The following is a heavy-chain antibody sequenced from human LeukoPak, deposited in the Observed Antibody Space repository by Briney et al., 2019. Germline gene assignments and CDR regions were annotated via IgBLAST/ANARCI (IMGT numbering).Heavy chain of an antibody. D-gene: IGHD1-26*01. CDR2: FDPEDGET. J-gene: IGHJ4*02. CDR1: GYTLTELS. V-gene: IGHV1-24*01. CDR3: ATSGAVAGTGIVGATGPPRFDY. Sequence: ASVKVSCKVSGYTLTELSMHWVRQAPGKGFEWMGGFDPEDGETIYAQKFQGRVTMTEDTSTDTAYMELSSLRSEDTAVYYCATSGAVAGTGIVGATGPPRFDYWGQGTLVTVSS.